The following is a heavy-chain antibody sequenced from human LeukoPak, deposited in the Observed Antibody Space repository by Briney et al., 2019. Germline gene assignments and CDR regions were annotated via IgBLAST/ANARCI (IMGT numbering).Heavy chain of an antibody. CDR3: ASSYLHYNWNDEVRFDY. CDR2: IYYSGST. Sequence: SETLSLTCTVSGGSISSYYWSWIRQPPGKGLEWIGYIYYSGSTNYNPSLKSRVTISVDTSKNQFTLKLSSVTAADTAVYYCASSYLHYNWNDEVRFDYWGQGTLVTVSS. V-gene: IGHV4-59*08. J-gene: IGHJ4*02. CDR1: GGSISSYY. D-gene: IGHD1-1*01.